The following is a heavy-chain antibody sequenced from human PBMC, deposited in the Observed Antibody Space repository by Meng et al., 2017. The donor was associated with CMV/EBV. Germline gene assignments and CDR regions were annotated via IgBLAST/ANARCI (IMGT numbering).Heavy chain of an antibody. V-gene: IGHV4-39*01. D-gene: IGHD2-2*01. CDR3: ARQDIVVVPAALPNWFDP. J-gene: IGHJ5*02. Sequence: SETLSLTCTVSGGSISSSSYYWGWIRQPPGKGLEWIGSIYYSRSTYYNPSLKSRVTISVDTSKDQFSLKLGSVTAADTAVYYCARQDIVVVPAALPNWFDPWGQGTLVTVSS. CDR1: GGSISSSSYY. CDR2: IYYSRST.